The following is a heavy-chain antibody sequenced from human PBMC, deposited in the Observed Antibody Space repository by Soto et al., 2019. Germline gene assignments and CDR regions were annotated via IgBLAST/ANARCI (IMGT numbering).Heavy chain of an antibody. CDR2: ISPSGSNK. V-gene: IGHV3-21*01. CDR1: GFTFSSYS. CDR3: CRPQCSSATCYLAWYYYGMDV. D-gene: IGHD2-2*01. Sequence: GGSLRLSGEASGFTFSSYSMNWVRQAPGKGLEWVSSISPSGSNKYYADSVKGRFTISRDNAQNSLYLQMNSLRAEDTAVYYCCRPQCSSATCYLAWYYYGMDVWGQGTTVTFSS. J-gene: IGHJ6*02.